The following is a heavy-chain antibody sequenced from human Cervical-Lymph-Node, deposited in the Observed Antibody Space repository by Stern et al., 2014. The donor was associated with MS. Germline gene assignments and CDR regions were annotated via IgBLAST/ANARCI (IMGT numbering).Heavy chain of an antibody. V-gene: IGHV3-7*01. Sequence: VQLVESGGGLVQPGGSLRLSCAASGFTFSNYWMSWVRQAPGKGLEWVANIKQDGSEKYYVDSVKGRFTISRDNAKNSLYLQMNSLRAEDTAVYYCARDLGLIYYGSGSYYPWFDPWGQGTLVTVSS. D-gene: IGHD3-10*01. CDR2: IKQDGSEK. CDR3: ARDLGLIYYGSGSYYPWFDP. J-gene: IGHJ5*02. CDR1: GFTFSNYW.